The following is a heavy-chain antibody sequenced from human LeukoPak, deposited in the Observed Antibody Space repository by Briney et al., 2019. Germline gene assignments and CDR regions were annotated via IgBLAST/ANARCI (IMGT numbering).Heavy chain of an antibody. CDR2: ISGSGGST. D-gene: IGHD4-17*01. CDR1: GFTFSSYA. V-gene: IGHV3-23*01. Sequence: PGGSLRLSCAASGFTFSSYAMSWVRQAPGKGLEWVSAISGSGGSTYYADSVKSRFTISRDNSKNTLYLRMNSLRAEDTAVYYCARADYALSYWGQGTLVTVSS. J-gene: IGHJ4*02. CDR3: ARADYALSY.